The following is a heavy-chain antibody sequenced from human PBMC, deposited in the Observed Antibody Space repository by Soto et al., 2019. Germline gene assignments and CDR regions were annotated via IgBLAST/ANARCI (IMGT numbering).Heavy chain of an antibody. CDR3: ARAGYSSSPPGY. D-gene: IGHD6-6*01. CDR1: GYTFTGYY. Sequence: ASVKVSCKASGYTFTGYYMHWVRQAPGQGLQWFGWINCNSGDTNFPQNLHGRVTVTRDTSTNTVYMEINGLRSDDTAIYHCARAGYSSSPPGYWGQGTLVTVSS. J-gene: IGHJ4*02. CDR2: INCNSGDT. V-gene: IGHV1-2*02.